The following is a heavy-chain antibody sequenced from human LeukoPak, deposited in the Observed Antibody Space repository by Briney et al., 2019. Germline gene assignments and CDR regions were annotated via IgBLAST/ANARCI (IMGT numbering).Heavy chain of an antibody. V-gene: IGHV4-61*02. CDR2: IYTSGST. J-gene: IGHJ4*02. Sequence: SQTLSLTCTVSGGSISSGSYYWSWIRQPAGKGLEWIGRIYTSGSTNYNPSLKGRVTISVDTSKNQFSLKLSSVTAADTAVYYCAREGGYAATFDYWGQGTLVTVSS. D-gene: IGHD5-12*01. CDR1: GGSISSGSYY. CDR3: AREGGYAATFDY.